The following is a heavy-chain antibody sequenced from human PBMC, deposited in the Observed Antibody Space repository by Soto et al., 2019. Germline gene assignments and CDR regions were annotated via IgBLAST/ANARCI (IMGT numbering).Heavy chain of an antibody. CDR3: ARVGITGNPGHNDY. CDR2: ISAYNGNT. V-gene: IGHV1-18*04. J-gene: IGHJ4*02. CDR1: GYTFTSYG. Sequence: PSVRVSCRASGYTFTSYGISWVGQAHRQGLEWMGWISAYNGNTNYAQKLQGRVTMTTDTSTSTAYMELRSLRSDDTAVYYCARVGITGNPGHNDYWGQGTLVTVSS. D-gene: IGHD1-20*01.